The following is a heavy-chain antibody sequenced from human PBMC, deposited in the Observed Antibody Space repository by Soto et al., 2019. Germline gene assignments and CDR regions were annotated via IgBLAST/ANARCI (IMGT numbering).Heavy chain of an antibody. CDR2: IKTSGDTT. V-gene: IGHV3-23*05. CDR3: TKDVTGDIGADF. D-gene: IGHD2-21*02. J-gene: IGHJ4*02. CDR1: GFAFSNCA. Sequence: GGSLRLSCAASGFAFSNCAMSWVRQAPGKGLEWVSTIKTSGDTTFYADPVKGRFTTSRDDSKNTLYLQMNSLRAEDTATYYCTKDVTGDIGADFWGQGTPVTVSS.